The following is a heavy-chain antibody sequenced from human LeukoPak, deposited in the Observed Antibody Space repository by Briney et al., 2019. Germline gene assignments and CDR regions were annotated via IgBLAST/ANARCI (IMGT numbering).Heavy chain of an antibody. V-gene: IGHV4-59*12. CDR3: ARDIGYSYGQNWFDP. Sequence: PSETLSLTCTVSGGSISSYYWSWIRQPPGKGLEWIGYIYYSGSTNYNPSLKSRVTISVDTSKNQFSLKLSSVTAADTAVYYCARDIGYSYGQNWFDPWGQGTLVTVSS. J-gene: IGHJ5*02. CDR2: IYYSGST. CDR1: GGSISSYY. D-gene: IGHD5-18*01.